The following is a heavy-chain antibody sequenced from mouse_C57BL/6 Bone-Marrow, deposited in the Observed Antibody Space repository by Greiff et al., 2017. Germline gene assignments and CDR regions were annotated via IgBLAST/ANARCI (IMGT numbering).Heavy chain of an antibody. CDR2: ISSGSSTI. D-gene: IGHD1-1*01. J-gene: IGHJ2*01. CDR1: GFTFSDYG. CDR3: ARTTVDY. V-gene: IGHV5-17*01. Sequence: EVKVVESGGGLVKPGGSLKLSCAASGFTFSDYGMHWVRQAPEKGLEWVAYISSGSSTIYYADTVKGRFTISRDNAKNTRFLQMTSLRSEDTAMYYCARTTVDYWGQGTTLTVSS.